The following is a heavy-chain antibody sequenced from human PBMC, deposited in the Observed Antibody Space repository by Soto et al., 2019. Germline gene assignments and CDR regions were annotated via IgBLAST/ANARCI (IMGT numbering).Heavy chain of an antibody. V-gene: IGHV4-59*08. CDR1: GGSISSYY. CDR3: ARNLGYCSGGSCYRAFDI. J-gene: IGHJ3*02. Sequence: SETLSLTCTVSGGSISSYYWSWIRQPPGKGLEWIGYIYYSGSTNYNPSLKSRVTISVDTSKNQFSLKLSSVTAADTAVYYCARNLGYCSGGSCYRAFDIWGQGTMVTVSS. CDR2: IYYSGST. D-gene: IGHD2-15*01.